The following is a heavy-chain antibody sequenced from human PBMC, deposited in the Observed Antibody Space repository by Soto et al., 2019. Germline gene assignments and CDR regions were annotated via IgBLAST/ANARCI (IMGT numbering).Heavy chain of an antibody. J-gene: IGHJ4*02. D-gene: IGHD6-19*01. CDR3: ARGSYGSGPYYFDF. Sequence: TGGSLRLSCAASGFTFSTYWMSWVRQAPGKGLEWVANIKQDGSEKYYVDSVKGRFTISRDNAKNSLFLQLNSLRAEDTAVYYCARGSYGSGPYYFDFWGQGALVTVSS. V-gene: IGHV3-7*01. CDR1: GFTFSTYW. CDR2: IKQDGSEK.